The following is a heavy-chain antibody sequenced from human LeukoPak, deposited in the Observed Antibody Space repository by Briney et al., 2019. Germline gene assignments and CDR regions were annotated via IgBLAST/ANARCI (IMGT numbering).Heavy chain of an antibody. D-gene: IGHD6-13*01. CDR3: ARDRYSSTILDY. Sequence: PSETLSLTCTVSGGSISSYYWSWIRQPPGKGLEWIGYIYYSGSTNYNPSLKSRVTISVDTSKNQFSLKLSSVTAADTAVYYCARDRYSSTILDYWGQGTLVTVSS. CDR1: GGSISSYY. CDR2: IYYSGST. V-gene: IGHV4-59*01. J-gene: IGHJ4*02.